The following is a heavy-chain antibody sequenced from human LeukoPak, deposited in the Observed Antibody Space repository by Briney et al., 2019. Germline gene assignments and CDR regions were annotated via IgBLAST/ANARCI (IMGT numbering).Heavy chain of an antibody. CDR1: GFTFSSYG. D-gene: IGHD5-18*01. V-gene: IGHV3-30*02. CDR2: IRYDGSNK. CDR3: ASEERQLWPLMDV. Sequence: GGSLRLSCAASGFTFSSYGMHWVRQAPGKGLEWVAFIRYDGSNKYYADSVKGRFTISRDNSKNTLYLQMNSLRAEDTAVYYCASEERQLWPLMDVWGKGTTVTVSS. J-gene: IGHJ6*03.